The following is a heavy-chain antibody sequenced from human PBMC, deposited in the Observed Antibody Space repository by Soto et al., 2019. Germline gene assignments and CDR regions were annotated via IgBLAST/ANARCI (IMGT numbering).Heavy chain of an antibody. CDR3: ARVESRSKIVVVIADPASSGELDI. CDR2: ISAYNGNT. D-gene: IGHD2-21*01. J-gene: IGHJ3*02. CDR1: GYTFTSYG. Sequence: ASVKVSCKASGYTFTSYGISWVRQAPGQGLEWMGWISAYNGNTNYAQKLQGRVTMTTDTSTSTAYMELRSLRSDDTAVYYCARVESRSKIVVVIADPASSGELDIWGQGTMVTVSS. V-gene: IGHV1-18*01.